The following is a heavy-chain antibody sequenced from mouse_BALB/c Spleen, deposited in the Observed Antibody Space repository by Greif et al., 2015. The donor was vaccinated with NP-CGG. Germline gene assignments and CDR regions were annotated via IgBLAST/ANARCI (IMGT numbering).Heavy chain of an antibody. Sequence: EVQVVESGGGLVRPGGSRKLSCAASGFTFSSFGMHWVRQAPEKGLEWVAYISSGSSTIYYADTVKGRFTISRDNPKNPLFLQMTSLRSEDTATYYCARRAYGNYDTYFDYWAKAPLSQSPQ. V-gene: IGHV5-17*02. CDR3: ARRAYGNYDTYFDY. D-gene: IGHD2-1*01. CDR1: GFTFSSFG. J-gene: IGHJ2*01. CDR2: ISSGSSTI.